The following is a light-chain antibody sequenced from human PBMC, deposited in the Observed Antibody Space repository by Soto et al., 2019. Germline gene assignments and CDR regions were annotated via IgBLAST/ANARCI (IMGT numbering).Light chain of an antibody. V-gene: IGKV1-12*01. CDR2: GAS. J-gene: IGKJ5*01. Sequence: EIQMTQSPSSVSASVGDRVTITCRASQGISTWLAWYQQKAGKAPNLLISGASNLHSGVPSRFSGSGSGTNFTLTISSLQPEDFATYYCQQANSFPITFGQGTRLEI. CDR3: QQANSFPIT. CDR1: QGISTW.